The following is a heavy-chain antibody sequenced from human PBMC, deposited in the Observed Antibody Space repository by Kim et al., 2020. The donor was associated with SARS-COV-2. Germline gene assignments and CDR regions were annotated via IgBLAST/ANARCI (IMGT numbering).Heavy chain of an antibody. Sequence: SVKVSCKASGGTFSSYAISWVRQAPGQGLEWMGGIIPIFGTANYAQKFQGRVTITADESTRTAYMGLSSLRSEDTAVYYCARDLWGGSTSNYYGMDVWGQGTTVTVSS. CDR3: ARDLWGGSTSNYYGMDV. D-gene: IGHD2-15*01. CDR2: IIPIFGTA. J-gene: IGHJ6*02. CDR1: GGTFSSYA. V-gene: IGHV1-69*13.